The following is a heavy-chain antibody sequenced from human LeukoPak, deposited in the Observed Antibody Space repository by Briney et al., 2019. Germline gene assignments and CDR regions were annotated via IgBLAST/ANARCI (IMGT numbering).Heavy chain of an antibody. CDR3: ARRGGGHAFDI. V-gene: IGHV4-61*01. CDR1: GGSVSSGSHY. CDR2: IFYSGST. J-gene: IGHJ3*02. D-gene: IGHD3-16*01. Sequence: SETLSLTCTVSGGSVSSGSHYWSWIRQPPGKGLEYIGYIFYSGSTNYNPSLKSRVTISVDTSKIHFSLRLSSVTAADTAVYYCARRGGGHAFDIWGQGTMVTVSS.